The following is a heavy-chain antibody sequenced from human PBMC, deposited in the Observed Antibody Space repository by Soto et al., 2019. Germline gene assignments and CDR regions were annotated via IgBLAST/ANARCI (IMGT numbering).Heavy chain of an antibody. CDR1: GFTFSDYY. Sequence: QVQLVESGGGLVKPGGSLRLSCAASGFTFSDYYMSWIRQAPGKGLEWVSYISSSGSAIYYADSVQGRFTIARDNAKNSLYLQMNSLRAEDTAVYYCSRDLGYYDSSGYFDYWGQGTLVTVSS. D-gene: IGHD3-22*01. CDR3: SRDLGYYDSSGYFDY. CDR2: ISSSGSAI. J-gene: IGHJ4*02. V-gene: IGHV3-11*01.